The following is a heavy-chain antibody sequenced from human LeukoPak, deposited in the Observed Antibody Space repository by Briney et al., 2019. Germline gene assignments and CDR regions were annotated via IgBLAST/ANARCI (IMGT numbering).Heavy chain of an antibody. V-gene: IGHV1-69*05. J-gene: IGHJ4*02. CDR1: GGTFSSYA. CDR2: VIPFFNTA. Sequence: ASVKVSCKASGGTFSSYAISWVRQAPGQGLEWMGGVIPFFNTANYAQQFQGRVTISTDESTSTAYMELGSLRSEDTAVYYCARSYYGSGSYYLWGQGTLVTVSS. CDR3: ARSYYGSGSYYL. D-gene: IGHD3-10*01.